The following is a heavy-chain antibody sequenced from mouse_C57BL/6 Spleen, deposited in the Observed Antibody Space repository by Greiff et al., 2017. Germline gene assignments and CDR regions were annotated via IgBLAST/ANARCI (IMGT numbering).Heavy chain of an antibody. CDR2: IYPGSGST. CDR3: ARGTTVVATGDY. V-gene: IGHV1-55*01. J-gene: IGHJ2*01. Sequence: QVQLQQPGAELVKPGASAKMSCKASGYTFTSYWITWVKQRPGQGLEWIGDIYPGSGSTNYNEKFKSKATLTVDTSSSTAYMQLSSLTSEDSAVYYCARGTTVVATGDYWGQGTTLTVSS. CDR1: GYTFTSYW. D-gene: IGHD1-1*01.